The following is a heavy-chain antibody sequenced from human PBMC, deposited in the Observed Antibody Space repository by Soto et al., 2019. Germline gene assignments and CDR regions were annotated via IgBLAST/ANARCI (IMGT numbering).Heavy chain of an antibody. Sequence: QVQLVQSGAEVKKPGASVKVSCKASGYTFTSYYMHWVRQAPGQGLEWMGLINPSGGRTSYAQKCQGRVTLTRDTSTGTVYMELSRLTSEDPAVYCFARDGRSSYISAWDYFDYWGQGTLVTVSS. CDR1: GYTFTSYY. J-gene: IGHJ4*02. CDR3: ARDGRSSYISAWDYFDY. CDR2: INPSGGRT. V-gene: IGHV1-46*01. D-gene: IGHD6-19*01.